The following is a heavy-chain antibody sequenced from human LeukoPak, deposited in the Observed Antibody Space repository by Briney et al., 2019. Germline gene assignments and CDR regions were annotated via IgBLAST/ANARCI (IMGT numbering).Heavy chain of an antibody. V-gene: IGHV1-3*01. CDR3: ARDAHGKAPGWFDP. J-gene: IGHJ5*02. CDR2: INGDNGDT. CDR1: GYTFTRYA. Sequence: ASVKVSCKASGYTFTRYALHWVRQAPGQRLEWMGWINGDNGDTKYSQKFQGRVTITKGTSASVVYMELSSLTSEDTAVYYCARDAHGKAPGWFDPWGRGTLVTVSS. D-gene: IGHD4-23*01.